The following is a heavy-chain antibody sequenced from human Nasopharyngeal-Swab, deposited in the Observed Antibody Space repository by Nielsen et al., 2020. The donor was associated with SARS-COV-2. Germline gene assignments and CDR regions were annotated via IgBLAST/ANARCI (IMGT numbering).Heavy chain of an antibody. CDR3: ARGSPVYCSSTSCYGKYYYYGMDV. Sequence: SETLSLTCAVYGGSFSGYYWSWIRQPPGKGLEWIGEINRSGSTNYNPSLKSRVTISVDTSKNQFPLKLSSVTAADTAVYYCARGSPVYCSSTSCYGKYYYYGMDVWGQGTTVTVSS. CDR2: INRSGST. D-gene: IGHD2-2*01. V-gene: IGHV4-34*01. J-gene: IGHJ6*02. CDR1: GGSFSGYY.